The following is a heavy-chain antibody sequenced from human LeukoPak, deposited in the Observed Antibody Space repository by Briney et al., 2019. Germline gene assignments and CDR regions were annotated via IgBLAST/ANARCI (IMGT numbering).Heavy chain of an antibody. CDR3: TKAPRNSCTGAFCYLCVH. CDR2: INSDGINT. CDR1: GFTISNYW. V-gene: IGHV3-74*01. J-gene: IGHJ4*02. D-gene: IGHD2-8*02. Sequence: PGGPLRPSCAASGFTISNYWMPWVRQSPGKGLRWFSRINSDGINTSYAESVKGRLTVSRDNSRNTLYLQMNGLRVEDTAIYYCTKAPRNSCTGAFCYLCVHWGEKTLVSV.